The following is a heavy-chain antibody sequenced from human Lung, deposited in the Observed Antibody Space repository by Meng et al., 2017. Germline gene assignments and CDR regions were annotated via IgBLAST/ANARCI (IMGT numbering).Heavy chain of an antibody. V-gene: IGHV4-30-4*01. CDR2: IYNSGST. Sequence: QVLRQESGPGLVQPSQTLYLTCTVSGGSISSSNYYWSWIRQPPGKGLEWSGHIYNSGSTYYNPSLKSRITISVDTSKNQFSLKLSSVTAADTAVYYCARGQKGYFDLWGRGTLVTVSS. J-gene: IGHJ2*01. CDR3: ARGQKGYFDL. CDR1: GGSISSSNYY.